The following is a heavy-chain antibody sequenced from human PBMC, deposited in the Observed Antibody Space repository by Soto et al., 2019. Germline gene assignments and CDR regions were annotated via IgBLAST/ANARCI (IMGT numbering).Heavy chain of an antibody. V-gene: IGHV1-3*01. Sequence: QVQLVQSGAEVKKPGASVKVSCKTSGYTFTDYALHWVRQAPGQRLEWMGWINAGKVNTKFPQKFQGRVTITRDTSASTGYMEVSNLTSEDTAVYCCARSIMIVGADFDYWGQGTLVTVSS. D-gene: IGHD1-26*01. CDR1: GYTFTDYA. CDR3: ARSIMIVGADFDY. CDR2: INAGKVNT. J-gene: IGHJ4*02.